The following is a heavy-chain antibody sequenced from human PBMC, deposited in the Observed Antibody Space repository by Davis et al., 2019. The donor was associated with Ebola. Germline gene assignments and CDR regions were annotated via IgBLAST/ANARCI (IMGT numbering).Heavy chain of an antibody. V-gene: IGHV4-59*01. J-gene: IGHJ5*01. D-gene: IGHD6-13*01. CDR2: ISDRGTT. CDR1: AASINYYY. CDR3: ARERRFSSWFDS. Sequence: PSETLSLTCTVSAASINYYYWNWIRQPPGKGLEWIGHISDRGTTNYSPSLKSRVSMSIGTSKKHFSLDLRSVTATDTAIYYCARERRFSSWFDSWGQGTLVTVSS.